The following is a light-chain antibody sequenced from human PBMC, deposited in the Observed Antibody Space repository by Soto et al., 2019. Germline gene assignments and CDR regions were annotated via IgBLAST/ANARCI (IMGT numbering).Light chain of an antibody. CDR3: QQYGTSEII. CDR2: DAS. CDR1: QSVSSY. J-gene: IGKJ5*01. V-gene: IGKV3-11*01. Sequence: IVLTQSPATLSLSPGEKATLSCRASQSVSSYLAWYQHKPGQAPRLLIFDASHRASGIPPRFSGSGSGTDFTLTITRLEPEDFAVYYCQQYGTSEIIFGQGTRLEIK.